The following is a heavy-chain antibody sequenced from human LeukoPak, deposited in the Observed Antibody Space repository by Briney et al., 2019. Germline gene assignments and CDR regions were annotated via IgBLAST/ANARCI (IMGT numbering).Heavy chain of an antibody. CDR3: ARERFSRGYSYGYYYYYGMDV. D-gene: IGHD5-18*01. CDR2: IIPIFGTA. CDR1: GGTFISYA. V-gene: IGHV1-69*13. Sequence: SVKVSCKASGGTFISYAISWVRQAPGQGLEWMGGIIPIFGTANYAQKSQGRVTITADESTSTAYMELSSLRSEDTAVYYCARERFSRGYSYGYYYYYGMDVWGQGTTVTVSS. J-gene: IGHJ6*02.